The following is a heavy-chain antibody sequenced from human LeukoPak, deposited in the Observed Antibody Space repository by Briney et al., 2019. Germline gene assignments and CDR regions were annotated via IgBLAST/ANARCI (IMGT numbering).Heavy chain of an antibody. CDR1: GFTFSTYA. J-gene: IGHJ4*02. D-gene: IGHD3-22*01. Sequence: PGRSLRLSCAASGFTFSTYAMHWVRQAPGKGLEWVAVISADESKKYYADSVKGRFTISRDNSKNTLYLQMNSLRSEDTAVYYCAKGAPSGYVDYWGQGTLVTVSS. V-gene: IGHV3-30*18. CDR3: AKGAPSGYVDY. CDR2: ISADESKK.